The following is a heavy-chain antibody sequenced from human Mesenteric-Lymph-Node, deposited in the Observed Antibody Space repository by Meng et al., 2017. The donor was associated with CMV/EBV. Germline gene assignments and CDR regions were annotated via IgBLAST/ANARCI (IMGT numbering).Heavy chain of an antibody. V-gene: IGHV4-61*01. Sequence: RSGSCAWSWSRQAPGKGLEWIGYIYNSGSSNYNPSLKSRVTMSRDTSKSQFSLKLSSVTAADTAVYYCARATYYYDLRMIAYYFDYWGQGILVTVSS. CDR3: ARATYYYDLRMIAYYFDY. D-gene: IGHD3-22*01. CDR1: RSGSCA. CDR2: IYNSGSS. J-gene: IGHJ4*02.